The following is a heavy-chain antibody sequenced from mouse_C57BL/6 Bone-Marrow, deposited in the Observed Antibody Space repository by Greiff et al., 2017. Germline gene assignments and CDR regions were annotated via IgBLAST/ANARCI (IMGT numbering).Heavy chain of an antibody. J-gene: IGHJ2*01. CDR1: GYNIKDDY. V-gene: IGHV14-4*01. Sequence: EVQLQQSGAELVRPGASVKLSCTASGYNIKDDYMHWVKQRPEQGLEWIGGIDPENGDTEYASKFQGKATITADTSSNTAYMQLSSLTSEDTAICYCITARVELDCWGQGTTRTVSS. D-gene: IGHD1-2*01. CDR3: ITARVELDC. CDR2: IDPENGDT.